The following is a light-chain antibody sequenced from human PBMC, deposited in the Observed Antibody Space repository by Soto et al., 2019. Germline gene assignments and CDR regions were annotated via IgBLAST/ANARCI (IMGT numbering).Light chain of an antibody. Sequence: IVMTQSPATLSVSPGERATLSCRASQNIYSNVAWYQQRPGQAPRLLIYRASTRAPGIPARFSGSGSGTEFTLTISRLEPEDFAVYYCQQYGSSPTFGQGTKVDI. CDR1: QNIYSN. CDR2: RAS. V-gene: IGKV3-15*01. CDR3: QQYGSSPT. J-gene: IGKJ1*01.